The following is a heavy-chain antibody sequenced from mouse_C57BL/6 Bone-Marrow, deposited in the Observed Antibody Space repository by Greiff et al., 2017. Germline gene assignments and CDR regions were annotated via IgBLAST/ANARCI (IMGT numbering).Heavy chain of an antibody. CDR3: ARSHYDGSSYVNWYFDD. V-gene: IGHV1-72*01. D-gene: IGHD1-1*01. CDR2: IDPSSGGT. J-gene: IGHJ1*03. CDR1: GYTFTSYW. Sequence: QVQLQQPGAELVKPGASVKLSCKASGYTFTSYWMHWVKQRPGRGLEWIGRIDPSSGGTNYNEKFKSKATLTVDTPSSPAYMQLSSLTSEDSAVDYCARSHYDGSSYVNWYFDDWGTGTTVTVSS.